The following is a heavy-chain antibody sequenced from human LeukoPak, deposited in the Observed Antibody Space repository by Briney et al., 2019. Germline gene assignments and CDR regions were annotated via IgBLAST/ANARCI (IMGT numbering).Heavy chain of an antibody. V-gene: IGHV3-48*01. Sequence: PGGSLRLSCAASGFTFSSYVMNWVRQAPGKGLEWVSLISSSSSTIYCADSVKGRFTISRDNAKNSLYLQMNSLRAEDTAVYYCARDGRGYSYHNWFDPWGQGTLVTVSS. D-gene: IGHD5-18*01. CDR1: GFTFSSYV. CDR3: ARDGRGYSYHNWFDP. J-gene: IGHJ5*02. CDR2: ISSSSSTI.